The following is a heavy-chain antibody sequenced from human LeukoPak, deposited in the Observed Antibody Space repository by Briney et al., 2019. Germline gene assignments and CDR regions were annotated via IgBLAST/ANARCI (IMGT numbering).Heavy chain of an antibody. D-gene: IGHD3-22*01. CDR1: GFTFSSYA. J-gene: IGHJ4*02. Sequence: GESLRLSCAASGFTFSSYAMSWVRQAPGKGLEWTSGINTSGGSTAYADSVKGRFTISRDSPRNTLYMQMNSLRAEDTALYYCAIMHPYYDGNGYWVQWGQGTLVTVSS. CDR2: INTSGGST. CDR3: AIMHPYYDGNGYWVQ. V-gene: IGHV3-23*01.